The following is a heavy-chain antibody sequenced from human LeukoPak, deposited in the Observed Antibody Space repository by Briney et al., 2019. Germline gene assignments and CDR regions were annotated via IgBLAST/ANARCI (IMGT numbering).Heavy chain of an antibody. CDR2: INHSGST. V-gene: IGHV4-34*01. CDR1: GGSFSIYY. CDR3: ARHLTRIAAAGTFDP. D-gene: IGHD6-13*01. J-gene: IGHJ5*02. Sequence: SETLSLTCAVYGGSFSIYYWTWIRQPPGKGLEWIGEINHSGSTNYNPSLKSRVTISVGTSKNQFSLKLSSVTAADTAVYYCARHLTRIAAAGTFDPWGQGTLVTVSS.